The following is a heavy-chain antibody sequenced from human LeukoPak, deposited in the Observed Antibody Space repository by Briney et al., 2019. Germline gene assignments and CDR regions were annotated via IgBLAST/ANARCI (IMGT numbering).Heavy chain of an antibody. Sequence: GGSLRLSCAASRFTFSDYYMSWIRQAPGKGLEWVSYISAGGTIYYADSVKGRFTISRDNAKNSLYLQMNSLRAEDTAVYSCARFRGGSYRPIFDYWGQGTLVTVSS. J-gene: IGHJ4*02. D-gene: IGHD3-16*02. CDR2: ISAGGTI. CDR1: RFTFSDYY. V-gene: IGHV3-11*04. CDR3: ARFRGGSYRPIFDY.